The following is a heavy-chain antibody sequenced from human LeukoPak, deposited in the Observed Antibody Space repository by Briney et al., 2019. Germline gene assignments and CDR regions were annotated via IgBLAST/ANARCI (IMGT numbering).Heavy chain of an antibody. CDR1: GFTFSSYA. Sequence: PGGSLRLSCAASGFTFSSYAMSWVRQAPGKGLEWVSAISGSGGSTYYAGSVKGRFTISRDNSKNTQSLQMNSLRAEDTAVYYCLGYCSGNNCYSGGYWGQGTLVTVSS. CDR3: LGYCSGNNCYSGGY. CDR2: ISGSGGST. D-gene: IGHD2-15*01. V-gene: IGHV3-23*01. J-gene: IGHJ4*02.